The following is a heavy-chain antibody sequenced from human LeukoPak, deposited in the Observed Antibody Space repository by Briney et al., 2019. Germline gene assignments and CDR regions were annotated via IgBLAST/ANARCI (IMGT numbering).Heavy chain of an antibody. V-gene: IGHV3-23*01. D-gene: IGHD1-26*01. Sequence: GGSLRLSCAASGFTVSSYGMSCVRQAPRKWLECVSAISGVGGPTYHAHSRNGWFTISRDNSNNTIYLKMNSLRAEDTALYYCAKEGKTRTWTYYQAKAVYWGQGTLVTVSS. CDR3: AKEGKTRTWTYYQAKAVY. J-gene: IGHJ4*02. CDR2: ISGVGGPT. CDR1: GFTVSSYG.